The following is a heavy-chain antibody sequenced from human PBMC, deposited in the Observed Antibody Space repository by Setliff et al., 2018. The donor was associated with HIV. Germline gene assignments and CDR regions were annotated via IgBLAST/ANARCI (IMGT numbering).Heavy chain of an antibody. CDR1: GGTFSRYA. CDR3: ALFGVATPGAFDI. Sequence: ASVKVSCKASGGTFSRYAINWVRQAPGQGLEWMGGIIPMSGPANFAQKFQGRVTITADESTSTAYMELSSLRSDDAAVYYCALFGVATPGAFDIWGQGTLVTVSS. CDR2: IIPMSGPA. J-gene: IGHJ4*02. V-gene: IGHV1-69*13. D-gene: IGHD3-3*01.